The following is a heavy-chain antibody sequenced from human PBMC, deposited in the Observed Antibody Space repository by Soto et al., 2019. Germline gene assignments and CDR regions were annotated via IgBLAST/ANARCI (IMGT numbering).Heavy chain of an antibody. D-gene: IGHD6-19*01. CDR1: GGSISSYS. V-gene: IGHV4-4*07. Sequence: SETLSLTCTVSGGSISSYSWSWIRQPAGKGLEWIGRIYTSGSTNYNPSLKSRVTMSVDTSKNQFSLKLSSVTAADTAVYYCARLSYSSGWYRWFDPWGQGTLVTVCS. J-gene: IGHJ5*02. CDR3: ARLSYSSGWYRWFDP. CDR2: IYTSGST.